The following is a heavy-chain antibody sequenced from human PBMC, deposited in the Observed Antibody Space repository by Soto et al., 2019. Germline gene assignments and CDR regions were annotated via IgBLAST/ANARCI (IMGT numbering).Heavy chain of an antibody. J-gene: IGHJ6*02. CDR2: INHSGST. V-gene: IGHV4-34*01. Sequence: QVQLQQWGAGLLKPSETLSLTCAVYGGSFSGYYWSWIRQPPGKGLEWIGEINHSGSTNYNPSLTSRVTISVQTSKNQFPLKLSSVTAVDTAVYYCARGRCSGGSCYPMAYYYSDGMDVWGQGTTVTVSS. D-gene: IGHD2-15*01. CDR1: GGSFSGYY. CDR3: ARGRCSGGSCYPMAYYYSDGMDV.